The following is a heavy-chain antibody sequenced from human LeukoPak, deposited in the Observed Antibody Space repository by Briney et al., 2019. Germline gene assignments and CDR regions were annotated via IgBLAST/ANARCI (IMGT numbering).Heavy chain of an antibody. V-gene: IGHV4-30-2*01. CDR2: IYHSGST. D-gene: IGHD2-2*01. CDR1: VGSISSGCYS. CDR3: ARGAMTSPFDY. Sequence: SQTLSLTCAVSVGSISSGCYSWSWIRQAPGKGLEWIGYIYHSGSTYYNPSLESRVTISVDRSKNQFSLKLSSVTAADTAVYYCARGAMTSPFDYWGQGTLVTVSS. J-gene: IGHJ4*02.